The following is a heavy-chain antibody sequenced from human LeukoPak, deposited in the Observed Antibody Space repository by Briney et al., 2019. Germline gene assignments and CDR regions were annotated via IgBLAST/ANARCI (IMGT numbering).Heavy chain of an antibody. V-gene: IGHV4-34*01. CDR1: GGSFSDYY. J-gene: IGHJ5*02. CDR2: INHSGGA. D-gene: IGHD4/OR15-4a*01. CDR3: ARDPVDGANGWFDP. Sequence: SETLSLTCAVYGGSFSDYYWSWVRQSPGKRRQWIGEINHSGGANSNPSLKSRVTISVDTSKNQFSRKVSSVTAADTAVYYCARDPVDGANGWFDPWGQGTLVTVSS.